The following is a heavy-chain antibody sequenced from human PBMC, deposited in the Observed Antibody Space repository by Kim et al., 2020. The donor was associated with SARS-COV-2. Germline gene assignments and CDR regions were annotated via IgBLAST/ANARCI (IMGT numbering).Heavy chain of an antibody. V-gene: IGHV3-23*01. CDR1: GFTFSSYA. J-gene: IGHJ5*02. CDR3: AKFTGVRSGSTSGNWLDP. CDR2: ISGSGGST. D-gene: IGHD6-19*01. Sequence: GGSLRLSCAASGFTFSSYAMSWVRQAPGKGLEWVAAISGSGGSTYYADSVKGRFTISRDNSKNTLYLQMNSLRAEDTAVYYCAKFTGVRSGSTSGNWLDPWGQGTLVTVSS.